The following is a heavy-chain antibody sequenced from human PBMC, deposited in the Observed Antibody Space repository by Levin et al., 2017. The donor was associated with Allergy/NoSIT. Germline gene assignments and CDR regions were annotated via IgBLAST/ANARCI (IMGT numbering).Heavy chain of an antibody. Sequence: SCTVSGGSISSYFWSWIRQPPGKGLDWIGYIYYSGSTSYNPSLKSRVTFSVDTSKNQFSLKLSSVTGADTAVYYCARHSSGWYGDWGQGTVVTVSS. D-gene: IGHD6-19*01. J-gene: IGHJ4*02. V-gene: IGHV4-59*08. CDR3: ARHSSGWYGD. CDR2: IYYSGST. CDR1: GGSISSYF.